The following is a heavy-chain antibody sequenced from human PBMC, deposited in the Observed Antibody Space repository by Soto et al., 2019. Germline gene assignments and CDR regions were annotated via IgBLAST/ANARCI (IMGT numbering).Heavy chain of an antibody. V-gene: IGHV3-66*01. CDR3: ARVGKVGATTAYY. CDR1: GFTVSSNY. D-gene: IGHD1-26*01. CDR2: IYSGGST. J-gene: IGHJ4*02. Sequence: PGGSLRLSCAASGFTVSSNYMSWVRQAPGKGLEWVSVIYSGGSTYYADSVKGRFTISRDNSKNTLYLQMNSLRAEDTAVYYCARVGKVGATTAYYWGQGTLVTVSS.